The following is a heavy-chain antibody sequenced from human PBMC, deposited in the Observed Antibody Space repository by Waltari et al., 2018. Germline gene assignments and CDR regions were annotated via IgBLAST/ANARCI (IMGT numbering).Heavy chain of an antibody. CDR1: GFTVISNY. D-gene: IGHD3-3*01. Sequence: EVQLVESGGGLLQPGGSLRLSCAASGFTVISNYIGWVRPAPGKGLEWVSVIYSGGSTYDADAVKGRFTIARDNSKNTLYLQMNSLRAEDTAVYYCARGGAFTIFGVVSYFDYWGQGTLVTVSS. V-gene: IGHV3-53*01. CDR3: ARGGAFTIFGVVSYFDY. J-gene: IGHJ4*02. CDR2: IYSGGST.